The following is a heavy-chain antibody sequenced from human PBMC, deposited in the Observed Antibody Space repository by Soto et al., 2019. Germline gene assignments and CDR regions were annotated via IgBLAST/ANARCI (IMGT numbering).Heavy chain of an antibody. CDR2: IGTYNGDT. D-gene: IGHD3-10*01. CDR1: GYSFSSYG. J-gene: IGHJ3*02. CDR3: ARDRGYRPDTFDI. V-gene: IGHV1-18*01. Sequence: QVQLVQSGAEVKNPGASVKVSCKASGYSFSSYGISWVRQAPGQGFEWVGWIGTYNGDTNYAQKLQGRVTLTTDTSTSTAYMELTSLRSEDTAMYYCARDRGYRPDTFDIWGQGTMVIVNS.